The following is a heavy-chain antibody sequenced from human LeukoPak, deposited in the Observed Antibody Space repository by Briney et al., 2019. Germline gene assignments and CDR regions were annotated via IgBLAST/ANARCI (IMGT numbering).Heavy chain of an antibody. CDR1: AGAINSYY. CDR2: LYPTGTT. CDR3: ARLKFYDSTGYSPGYYMDV. D-gene: IGHD3-22*01. Sequence: SETLSLTCSVYAGAINSYYWIWLPQAPGKGPKWIVRLYPTGTTDYNPSLKTRVTITNNLTKTPFSLRLSFVTADATAFYYCARLKFYDSTGYSPGYYMDVWGKGTAVTVSS. J-gene: IGHJ6*03. V-gene: IGHV4-4*07.